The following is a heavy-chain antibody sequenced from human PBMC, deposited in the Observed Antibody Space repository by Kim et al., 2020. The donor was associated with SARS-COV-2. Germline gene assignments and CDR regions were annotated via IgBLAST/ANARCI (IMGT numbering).Heavy chain of an antibody. CDR1: GFTFSNAW. CDR3: TTAMRYYDILTGYPIIDY. D-gene: IGHD3-9*01. J-gene: IGHJ4*02. Sequence: GGSLRLSCAASGFTFSNAWMSWVRQAPGKGLEWVGRIKSKTDGGTTDYAAPVKGRFTISRDDSKNTLYLQMNSLKTEDTAVYYCTTAMRYYDILTGYPIIDYWGQGTLVTVSS. CDR2: IKSKTDGGTT. V-gene: IGHV3-15*01.